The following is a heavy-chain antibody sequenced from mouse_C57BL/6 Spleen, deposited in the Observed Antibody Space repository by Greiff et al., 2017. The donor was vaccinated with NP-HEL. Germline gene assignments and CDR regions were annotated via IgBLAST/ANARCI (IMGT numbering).Heavy chain of an antibody. CDR1: GYTFTSYW. Sequence: QVQLKQPGAELVMPGASVKLSCKASGYTFTSYWMHWVKQRPGQGLEWIGEIDPSDSYTNYNQKFKGKSTLTVDKSSSTAYMQLSSLTSEDSAVYYCARRGSSPWFAYWGQGTLVTVSA. V-gene: IGHV1-69*01. D-gene: IGHD1-1*01. CDR2: IDPSDSYT. CDR3: ARRGSSPWFAY. J-gene: IGHJ3*01.